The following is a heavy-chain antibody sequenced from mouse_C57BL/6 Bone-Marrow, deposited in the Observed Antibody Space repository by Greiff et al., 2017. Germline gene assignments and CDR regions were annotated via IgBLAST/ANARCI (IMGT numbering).Heavy chain of an antibody. V-gene: IGHV7-3*01. D-gene: IGHD1-1*01. CDR2: IRNKANGYTT. J-gene: IGHJ3*01. CDR3: ARSGYYGSSYVGFAY. Sequence: EVQLVESGGGLVQPGGSLSLSCAASGFTFTDYYMSWVRQPPGKALEWLGFIRNKANGYTTEYSASVKGRFTISRANSQSILYLQMNALRAEDSATYYCARSGYYGSSYVGFAYWGQGTLVTVAA. CDR1: GFTFTDYY.